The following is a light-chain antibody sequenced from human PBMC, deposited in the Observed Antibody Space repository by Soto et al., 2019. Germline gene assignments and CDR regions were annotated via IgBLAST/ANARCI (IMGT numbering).Light chain of an antibody. Sequence: QSVLTQPASVSGSPGQSIAISCTGTSSDVGAYNYVSWYQHHPGKAPKLMIYEVSNRPSGVSNRFSGSKSDNTASLTISGLQAEDEAHYYCYSYTTRSTWVFGGGTKLTVL. V-gene: IGLV2-14*01. CDR3: YSYTTRSTWV. J-gene: IGLJ3*02. CDR1: SSDVGAYNY. CDR2: EVS.